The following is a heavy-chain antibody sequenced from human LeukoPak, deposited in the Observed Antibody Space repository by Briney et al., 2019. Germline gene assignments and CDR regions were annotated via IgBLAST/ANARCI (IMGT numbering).Heavy chain of an antibody. CDR3: ARGRLRYCSSTSCQNWFDP. CDR2: INHSGST. CDR1: GGSFSGYY. D-gene: IGHD2-2*01. J-gene: IGHJ5*02. Sequence: SETLSLTCAVYGGSFSGYYWSWIRQPPGKGLEWIGEINHSGSTNYNPSLKSRVTISVDMSKNQFSLKLSSVTAADTAVYYCARGRLRYCSSTSCQNWFDPWGQGTLVTVSP. V-gene: IGHV4-34*01.